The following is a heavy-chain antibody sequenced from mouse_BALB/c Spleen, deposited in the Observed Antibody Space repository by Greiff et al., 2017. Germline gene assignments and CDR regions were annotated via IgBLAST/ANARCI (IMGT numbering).Heavy chain of an antibody. D-gene: IGHD1-1*01. Sequence: EVQGVESGGGLVKPGGSLKLSCAASGFAFSSYDMSWVRQTPEKRLEWVAYISSGGGSTYYPDTVKGRFTISRDNAKNTLYLQMSSLKSEDTAMYYCARHGDYYGSSGYFDVWGAGTTVTVSS. CDR1: GFAFSSYD. CDR3: ARHGDYYGSSGYFDV. J-gene: IGHJ1*01. CDR2: ISSGGGST. V-gene: IGHV5-12-1*01.